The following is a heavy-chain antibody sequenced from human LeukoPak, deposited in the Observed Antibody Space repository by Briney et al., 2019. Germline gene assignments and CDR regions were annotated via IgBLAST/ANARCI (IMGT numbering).Heavy chain of an antibody. Sequence: GGSLRLSCAASGFTFSSYGMHWVRQAPGKGLEWVAVISYDGSNKYYADSVKARFTISRDNSKNTLYLQMNSLRAEDTAVYYCAKSYGDYEPGGPYYYGMDVWGQGTTVTVSS. V-gene: IGHV3-30*18. J-gene: IGHJ6*02. CDR1: GFTFSSYG. D-gene: IGHD4-17*01. CDR3: AKSYGDYEPGGPYYYGMDV. CDR2: ISYDGSNK.